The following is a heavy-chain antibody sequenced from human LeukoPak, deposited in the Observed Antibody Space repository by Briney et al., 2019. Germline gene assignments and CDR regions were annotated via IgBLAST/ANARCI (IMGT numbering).Heavy chain of an antibody. CDR3: ARVGPVLWFGELYSGSSKYYFDY. CDR1: GGSFSGYY. CDR2: INHSGST. Sequence: SETLSLTCAVYGGSFSGYYWSWIRQPPGKGLEWIGVINHSGSTNYNPPLKSRVTISVDTSKNQFSLKLSSVIAADTAVYYCARVGPVLWFGELYSGSSKYYFDYWGQGTLVTVSS. D-gene: IGHD3-10*01. J-gene: IGHJ4*02. V-gene: IGHV4-34*01.